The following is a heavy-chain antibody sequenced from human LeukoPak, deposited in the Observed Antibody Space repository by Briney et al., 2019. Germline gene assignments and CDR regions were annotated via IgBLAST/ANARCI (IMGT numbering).Heavy chain of an antibody. J-gene: IGHJ4*02. D-gene: IGHD2-2*01. CDR3: ARHPKIVVVPAANGGYLDY. CDR2: IYHSGST. CDR1: GGSISSSSYY. V-gene: IGHV4-39*07. Sequence: SETLSLTCTVSGGSISSSSYYWGWIRQPPGKGLEWIGEIYHSGSTNYNPSLKSRVTISVDKSKNQFSLKLSSVTAADTAVYYCARHPKIVVVPAANGGYLDYWGQGTLVTVSS.